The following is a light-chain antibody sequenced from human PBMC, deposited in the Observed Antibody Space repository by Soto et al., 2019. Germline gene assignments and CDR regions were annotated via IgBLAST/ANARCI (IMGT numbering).Light chain of an antibody. Sequence: ERVMTQSPATLSVSPGEGATLSCRASQSVSSNLAWYQQKPGQAPRLLIYGASTRATGVPARFSGSGSGTEFTLTISNLQSEDSAVFYCQQYNNWPLTFGQGTKVEIK. V-gene: IGKV3-15*01. CDR2: GAS. J-gene: IGKJ1*01. CDR1: QSVSSN. CDR3: QQYNNWPLT.